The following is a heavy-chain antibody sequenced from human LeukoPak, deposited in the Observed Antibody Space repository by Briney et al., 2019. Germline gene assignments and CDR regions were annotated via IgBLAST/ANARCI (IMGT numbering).Heavy chain of an antibody. V-gene: IGHV1-46*01. CDR1: GYTFSNYY. CDR2: INPSGGSA. J-gene: IGHJ5*02. D-gene: IGHD2-8*02. CDR3: TRGGGVRISGVPPFDP. Sequence: ASVKVSCKASGYTFSNYYMHWVRQAPGQGLEWMGRINPSGGSATYAQRFQDRITMTWDTSTTTVYMEVNSLTSEDTAVYYCTRGGGVRISGVPPFDPWGQGTLVTVS.